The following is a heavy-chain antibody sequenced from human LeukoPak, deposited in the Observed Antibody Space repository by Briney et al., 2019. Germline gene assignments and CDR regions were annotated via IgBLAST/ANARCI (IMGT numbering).Heavy chain of an antibody. J-gene: IGHJ4*02. D-gene: IGHD2-2*01. V-gene: IGHV3-7*01. CDR1: GFTFSSYW. Sequence: GGSLRLSCAASGFTFSSYWMSWVRQAPGKGLEWVANIKQDGSEKYYVDSVKGRFTISRDNAKNSLYLQMNSLRAEDTAVYYCARVMDEDIVVVPAPSQNFDYWGQGTLVTVSS. CDR2: IKQDGSEK. CDR3: ARVMDEDIVVVPAPSQNFDY.